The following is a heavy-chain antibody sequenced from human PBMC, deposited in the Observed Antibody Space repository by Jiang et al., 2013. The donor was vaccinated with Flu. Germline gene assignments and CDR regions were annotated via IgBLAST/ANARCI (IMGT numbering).Heavy chain of an antibody. CDR1: GYTFTTYW. D-gene: IGHD3-16*01. V-gene: IGHV1-46*01. Sequence: LVESGAEVKKPGASVKVSCKASGYTFTTYWIHWVRQAPGQGLEWMGEINPGSGRTTYAQRFEGRVTLTRDTSTNRVYMELSSLTSEDTAVYFCTRDKVGDAGLAFDYWGQGTLVTVSS. J-gene: IGHJ4*02. CDR2: INPGSGRT. CDR3: TRDKVGDAGLAFDY.